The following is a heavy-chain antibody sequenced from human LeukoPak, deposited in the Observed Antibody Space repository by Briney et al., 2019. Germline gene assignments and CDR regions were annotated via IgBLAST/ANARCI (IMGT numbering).Heavy chain of an antibody. D-gene: IGHD1-14*01. CDR3: AKAGLNPFDY. Sequence: PGRSLRLSCAASGFTFDDYAMHWVRQAPGKGLEWVAVISYDGSNKYYADSVKGRFTISRDNSKNTLYLQMNSLRAEDTAVYYCAKAGLNPFDYWGQGTLVTVSS. CDR2: ISYDGSNK. J-gene: IGHJ4*02. CDR1: GFTFDDYA. V-gene: IGHV3-30*18.